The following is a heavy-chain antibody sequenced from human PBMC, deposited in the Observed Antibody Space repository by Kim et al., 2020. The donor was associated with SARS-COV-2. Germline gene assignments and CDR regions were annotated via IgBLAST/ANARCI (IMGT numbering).Heavy chain of an antibody. D-gene: IGHD3-9*01. CDR1: GYSFTTHW. J-gene: IGHJ4*02. Sequence: GESLKISCQGSGYSFTTHWVAWVRQMPGKGLEWMGIIYPGDSDARYSPAFQGQVSMSADKSINTAYLQWSSLKATDTAMYFCARLHHDPLTGYRAFESWGQGTLVTVSS. CDR2: IYPGDSDA. CDR3: ARLHHDPLTGYRAFES. V-gene: IGHV5-51*01.